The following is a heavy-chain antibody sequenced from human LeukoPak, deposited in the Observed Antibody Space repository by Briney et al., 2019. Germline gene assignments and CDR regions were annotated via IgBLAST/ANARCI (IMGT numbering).Heavy chain of an antibody. CDR1: GGSISSYY. V-gene: IGHV4-59*08. D-gene: IGHD5-18*01. CDR3: ARHRPPDRGNSYCPIDY. CDR2: IYYSGRT. Sequence: PSETLSLTCTVSGGSISSYYWSWIRQPPGKGLEWIGYIYYSGRTNYNSSLKSRVTISVDTSKNQFSLKLSSVTAADTAVYYCARHRPPDRGNSYCPIDYWGQGTLVTVSS. J-gene: IGHJ4*02.